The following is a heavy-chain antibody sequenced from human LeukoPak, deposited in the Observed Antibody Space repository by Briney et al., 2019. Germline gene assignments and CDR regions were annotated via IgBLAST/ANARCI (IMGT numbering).Heavy chain of an antibody. CDR2: INHSGST. D-gene: IGHD3-16*02. CDR1: GGSFSGYY. CDR3: ARSYDYLWGSHRYTPTFDS. J-gene: IGHJ4*02. Sequence: PSDTPSLTCAVYGGSFSGYYWNWIRQAPEKGLEWIGEINHSGSTNYNPSLKSRVTMSVDTSRNQFSLRLSSVTAADTAVYYCARSYDYLWGSHRYTPTFDSWGQGTLVTVSS. V-gene: IGHV4-34*01.